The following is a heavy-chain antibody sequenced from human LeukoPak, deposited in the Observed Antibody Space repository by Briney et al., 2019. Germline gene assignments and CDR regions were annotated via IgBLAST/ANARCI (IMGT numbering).Heavy chain of an antibody. J-gene: IGHJ4*02. D-gene: IGHD1-26*01. CDR1: GFTFSNYA. CDR2: ISGSGGST. Sequence: GGSLRLSCAASGFTFSNYAMSWVRQAPGKGLEWVSIISGSGGSTYYGDSVKGRFTISRDNSKNTLYLQMNSLRAEDTAVYYCARGGGYYAIDYWGQGTLVTVSS. V-gene: IGHV3-23*01. CDR3: ARGGGYYAIDY.